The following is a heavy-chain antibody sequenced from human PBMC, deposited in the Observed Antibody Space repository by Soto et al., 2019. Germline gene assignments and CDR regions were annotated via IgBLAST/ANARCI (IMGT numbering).Heavy chain of an antibody. J-gene: IGHJ4*02. CDR1: GFTFSSDG. V-gene: IGHV3-30*18. CDR2: ISYDGSNK. D-gene: IGHD2-15*01. CDR3: AKADHKYCSGGRCYPFSPDY. Sequence: QVQLVESGGGVVQPGRSLRLSCAASGFTFSSDGMHWVRQAPGKGLEWVAVISYDGSNKYYADSVKGRFTISRDKSKNTLYLQMNSLRAEDTAVYYCAKADHKYCSGGRCYPFSPDYWGQGTLVTVSS.